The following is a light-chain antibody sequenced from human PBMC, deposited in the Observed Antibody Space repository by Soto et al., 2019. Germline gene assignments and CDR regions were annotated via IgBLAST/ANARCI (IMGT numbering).Light chain of an antibody. Sequence: QSVLTKPPSASVTPGQRVTISCSGSSSNIETNNIYWHQQLPGSAPKLLIYSNDQRPSGVPDRFSASKSGTSASLAISGLRSEDEAEYFCATWDDRLSGVVFGGGTKLTVL. CDR3: ATWDDRLSGVV. CDR2: SND. J-gene: IGLJ2*01. CDR1: SSNIETNN. V-gene: IGLV1-47*02.